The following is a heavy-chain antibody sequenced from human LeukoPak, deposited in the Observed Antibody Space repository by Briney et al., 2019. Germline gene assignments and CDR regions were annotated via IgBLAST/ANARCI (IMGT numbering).Heavy chain of an antibody. CDR3: ARGAITMVRGVPSEAFDI. V-gene: IGHV5-51*01. J-gene: IGHJ3*02. Sequence: GESLKISCKGSEYNFTTYWIGWVRQMPGKGLEWMGIIYPGDSDTRYSPSFQGQVTISADKSISTAYLQWSSLKASDTAMYYCARGAITMVRGVPSEAFDIWGQGTMVTVSS. CDR1: EYNFTTYW. D-gene: IGHD3-10*01. CDR2: IYPGDSDT.